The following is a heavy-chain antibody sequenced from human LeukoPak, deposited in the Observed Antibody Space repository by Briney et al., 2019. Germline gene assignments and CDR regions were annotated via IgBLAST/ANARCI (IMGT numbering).Heavy chain of an antibody. CDR1: GFIFSSSW. V-gene: IGHV3-7*01. D-gene: IGHD3-9*01. CDR3: TRDCAHYDILTCRRFDY. J-gene: IGHJ4*02. CDR2: IKEDGSEK. Sequence: SGGSLRLSCAASGFIFSSSWMSWVRQAPGKGLEWVANIKEDGSEKYYVDSVKGRFTISRDNARNSLYLQMNSLSAEDTAVYYCTRDCAHYDILTCRRFDYWGQGTLVTVSS.